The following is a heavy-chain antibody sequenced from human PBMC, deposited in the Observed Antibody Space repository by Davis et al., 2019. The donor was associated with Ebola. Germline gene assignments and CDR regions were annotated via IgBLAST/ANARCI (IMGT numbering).Heavy chain of an antibody. V-gene: IGHV1-58*01. CDR3: AADSLSTDTPFDF. CDR2: IVVGSGNT. J-gene: IGHJ4*02. CDR1: GLTFSSSI. D-gene: IGHD4-17*01. Sequence: AASVKVSCKASGLTFSSSIVQWVRHARGQRPEWIGWIVVGSGNTDYAEKFQERVTITRDMSTGTVYMDLSSLRSEDTAFYYCAADSLSTDTPFDFWGQGTLVTVSS.